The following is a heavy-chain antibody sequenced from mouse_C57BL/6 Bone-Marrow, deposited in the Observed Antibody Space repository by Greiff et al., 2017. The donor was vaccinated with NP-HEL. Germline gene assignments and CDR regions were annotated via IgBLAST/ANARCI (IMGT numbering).Heavy chain of an antibody. CDR1: GYAFSSYW. V-gene: IGHV1-80*01. Sequence: QVQLQQSGAELVKPGASVKISCKASGYAFSSYWMNWVKQRPGKGLEWIGQIYPGDGDTNYNGKFKGKATLTADKSSSTAYMQLSSLTSEDSAVYFCARNYGSSYPWYFDVWGTGTTVTVSS. CDR3: ARNYGSSYPWYFDV. J-gene: IGHJ1*03. D-gene: IGHD1-1*01. CDR2: IYPGDGDT.